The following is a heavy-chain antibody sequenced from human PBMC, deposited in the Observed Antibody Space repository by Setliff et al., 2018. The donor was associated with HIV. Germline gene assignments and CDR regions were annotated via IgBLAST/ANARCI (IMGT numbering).Heavy chain of an antibody. CDR2: IYHSGFT. CDR3: ARGGEGMALYPDY. CDR1: GYSISSGYY. J-gene: IGHJ4*02. Sequence: SETLSLTCPVSGYSISSGYYWGWIRLPPGKGLEWIGDIYHSGFTIYNPSLKSRVTLSLDTSKNQFSLKLSSVTAADTAVYFCARGGEGMALYPDYWGQGTLVTVSS. V-gene: IGHV4-38-2*01. D-gene: IGHD1-26*01.